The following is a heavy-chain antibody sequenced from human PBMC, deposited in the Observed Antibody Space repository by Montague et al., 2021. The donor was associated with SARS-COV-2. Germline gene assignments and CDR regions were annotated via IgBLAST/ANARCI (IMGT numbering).Heavy chain of an antibody. CDR1: DGSISSGSYY. CDR2: IYYSGGT. V-gene: IGHV4-39*07. CDR3: ARERSSGWD. Sequence: SETLSLTCTVSDGSISSGSYYWGWIRQPPGKGLEWIGSIYYSGGTYKNPSLKSRVTLSVDTSENHFSLKLSSVTAADTAVYYCARERSSGWDWGQGALITVS. J-gene: IGHJ4*02. D-gene: IGHD6-19*01.